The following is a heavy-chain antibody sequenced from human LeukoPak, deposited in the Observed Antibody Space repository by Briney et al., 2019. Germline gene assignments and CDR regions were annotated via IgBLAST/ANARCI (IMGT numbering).Heavy chain of an antibody. V-gene: IGHV4-59*01. J-gene: IGHJ4*02. Sequence: IPSETLSLTCTVSGGSISSYYWSWIRQPPGKGLEWIGYIYYSGSTNYNPSLKSRFTLSVDTSKNQFSLKLSSVTAADTAEYYCARAGQLDRPFNYWGQGTVVTVAS. CDR2: IYYSGST. CDR3: ARAGQLDRPFNY. D-gene: IGHD6-13*01. CDR1: GGSISSYY.